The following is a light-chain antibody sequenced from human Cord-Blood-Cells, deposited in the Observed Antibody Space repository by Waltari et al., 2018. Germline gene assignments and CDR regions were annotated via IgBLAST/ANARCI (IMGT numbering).Light chain of an antibody. CDR2: DVS. J-gene: IGLJ3*02. CDR1: SSDVGGYNY. CDR3: SSYTSSSTWV. V-gene: IGLV2-14*01. Sequence: QSALTQPASVSGSPGQSITISCTGTSSDVGGYNYVSWYQQHPGKAPKLMIYDVSKRPPGGSNRFSGYKSGNTASLTISGLQAEDEADYYCSSYTSSSTWVFGGGTKLTVL.